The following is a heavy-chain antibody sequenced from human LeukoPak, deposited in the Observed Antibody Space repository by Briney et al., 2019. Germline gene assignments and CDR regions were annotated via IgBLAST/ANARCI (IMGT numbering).Heavy chain of an antibody. J-gene: IGHJ6*03. V-gene: IGHV1-2*02. CDR2: INPNSGGT. CDR1: GYTFTGYY. CDR3: ARTHTPGYVYYYYMDV. D-gene: IGHD3-16*01. Sequence: GASVKVSCKASGYTFTGYYFLWVRQAPGQGLEWMGWINPNSGGTNFAQNFQGRVTMTRDTSITTAYMELSSLRSDDTAVYYCARTHTPGYVYYYYMDVWGKGTTVTVSS.